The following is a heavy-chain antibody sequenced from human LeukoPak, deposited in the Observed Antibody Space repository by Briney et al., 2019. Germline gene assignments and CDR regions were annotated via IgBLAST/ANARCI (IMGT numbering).Heavy chain of an antibody. V-gene: IGHV4-39*07. J-gene: IGHJ4*02. CDR1: GGSISSNSYY. D-gene: IGHD4-17*01. CDR2: IYYSGST. CDR3: AREGAYMTTVTHFDY. Sequence: SETLSLTCAVSGGSISSNSYYWGWIRQPPGKGLEWIGSIYYSGSTYYNPSLKSRVTISVDTSKNQFSLKLSSVTAADTAVYYCAREGAYMTTVTHFDYWGQGTLVTVSS.